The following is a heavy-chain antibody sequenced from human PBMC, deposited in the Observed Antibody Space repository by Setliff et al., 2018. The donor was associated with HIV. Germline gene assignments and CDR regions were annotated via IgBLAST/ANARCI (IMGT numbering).Heavy chain of an antibody. D-gene: IGHD3-16*01. V-gene: IGHV4-39*01. CDR3: ASRAGGDY. CDR2: IYFSESP. J-gene: IGHJ4*02. Sequence: PSETLSLTCSVSGDSISNPNYYWGWIRQPPGKGLEWIGSIYFSESPYYNPSLSSRVTISLDKSKNQFSLRLNSVTAADTAVYYCASRAGGDYWGQGTLVTVSS. CDR1: GDSISNPNYY.